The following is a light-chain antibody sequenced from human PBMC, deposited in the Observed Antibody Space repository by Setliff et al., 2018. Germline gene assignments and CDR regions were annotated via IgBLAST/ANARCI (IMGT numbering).Light chain of an antibody. Sequence: QSVLAQPPSASGSPGQSVTISCVGPSIGVSGYDYVSWYQQHPGKAPQLIIYDVTKRPSGVPDRFSGSRSGDTASLTVSGLQPEDEADYYCSCHTGGKKFVFGSGTKSPS. CDR3: SCHTGGKKFV. CDR1: SIGVSGYDY. V-gene: IGLV2-8*01. J-gene: IGLJ1*01. CDR2: DVT.